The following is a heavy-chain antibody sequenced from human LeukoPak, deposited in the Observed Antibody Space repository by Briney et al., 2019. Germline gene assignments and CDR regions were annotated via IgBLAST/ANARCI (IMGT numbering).Heavy chain of an antibody. D-gene: IGHD4-23*01. Sequence: ASVKASCKASGGTFSSYAISWVRQAPGQWLEWMGWISAYNGNTNYAQKLQGRVTMTTDTSTSTAYMELRSLRSDDTAVYYCAREVFDGGNTFDYWGQGTLVTVSS. CDR1: GGTFSSYA. J-gene: IGHJ4*02. V-gene: IGHV1-18*01. CDR3: AREVFDGGNTFDY. CDR2: ISAYNGNT.